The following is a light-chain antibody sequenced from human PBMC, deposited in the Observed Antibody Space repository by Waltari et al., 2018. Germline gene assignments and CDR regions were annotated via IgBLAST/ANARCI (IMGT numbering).Light chain of an antibody. J-gene: IGKJ2*01. CDR1: VFYSSNNKDH. CDR2: WAS. CDR3: QQYFGTPPYT. V-gene: IGKV4-1*01. Sequence: VFYSSNNKDHLAWYQQKPGQSPNLLIYWASTRESGVPDRFSGSGSGTDFTLTISSLQAEDVAVYYCQQYFGTPPYTFGQGTKLEIK.